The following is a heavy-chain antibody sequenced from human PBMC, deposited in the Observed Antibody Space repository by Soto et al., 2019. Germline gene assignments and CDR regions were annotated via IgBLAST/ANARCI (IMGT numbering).Heavy chain of an antibody. CDR3: VRGKTAGFDY. Sequence: SETVALTCTVSGGSVSSGRYYWSWIRQPPGKGLEWIGDIYYIGSTNYNPSLKSRVTISVDTSKNQFFLTLSSVTAADTAVYYCVRGKTAGFDYWGQGPLVT. CDR1: GGSVSSGRYY. J-gene: IGHJ4*02. CDR2: IYYIGST. V-gene: IGHV4-61*01.